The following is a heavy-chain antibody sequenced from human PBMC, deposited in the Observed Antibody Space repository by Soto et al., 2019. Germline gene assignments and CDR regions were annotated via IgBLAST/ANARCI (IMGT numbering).Heavy chain of an antibody. D-gene: IGHD3-10*01. CDR1: GGTFSSYT. V-gene: IGHV1-69*04. J-gene: IGHJ4*02. Sequence: GASVKVSCKASGGTFSSYTISWVRQAPGQGLEWMGRIIPILDIANYAQKFQGRVTITADKSTSTAYMELSSLRSEDTAVYYCARDLSPSGSYWGQGTLVTVSS. CDR3: ARDLSPSGSY. CDR2: IIPILDIA.